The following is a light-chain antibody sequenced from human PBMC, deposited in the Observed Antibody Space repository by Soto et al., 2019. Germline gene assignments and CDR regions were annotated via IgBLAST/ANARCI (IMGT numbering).Light chain of an antibody. CDR3: QSYDISLSVV. CDR1: SSNIGAGYG. CDR2: GNS. J-gene: IGLJ2*01. Sequence: QPVLTQPPSVSGAPGQRVTISCTGSSSNIGAGYGVHWYQQLPGTAPKLLIYGNSNRPSGVPDRFSGSKSGTSASLAITGLQAEDEADYYFQSYDISLSVVFGGGTKLTVL. V-gene: IGLV1-40*01.